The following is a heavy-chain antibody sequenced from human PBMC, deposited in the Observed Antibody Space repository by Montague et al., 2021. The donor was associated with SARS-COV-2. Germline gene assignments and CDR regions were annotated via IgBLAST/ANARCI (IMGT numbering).Heavy chain of an antibody. V-gene: IGHV3-11*06. CDR1: GFTFSDYY. J-gene: IGHJ4*02. CDR2: ISSSSSYT. CDR3: ATTNGSRVRGVKYYFDY. Sequence: SLRLSCAASGFTFSDYYMSWIRQAPGKGLEWVSYISSSSSYTNYVDSVKGRFTISGDKAKNSLYLQMNSLRDEDTPVYYCATTNGSRVRGVKYYFDYWGQGTLVTVSS. D-gene: IGHD3-10*01.